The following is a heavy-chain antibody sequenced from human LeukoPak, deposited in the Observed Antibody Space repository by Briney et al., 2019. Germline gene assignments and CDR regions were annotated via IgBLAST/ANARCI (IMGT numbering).Heavy chain of an antibody. V-gene: IGHV3-9*03. Sequence: GGSLRLSCAASGFTFDDYAMHWVRQAPGKGLELVSGISWNSGSIGYADSVKGRFTISRDNAKNSLYLQMNSLRAEDMALYHCAKDIARNQDIVVVPAAFDYWGQGTLVTVSS. D-gene: IGHD2-2*01. J-gene: IGHJ4*02. CDR3: AKDIARNQDIVVVPAAFDY. CDR2: ISWNSGSI. CDR1: GFTFDDYA.